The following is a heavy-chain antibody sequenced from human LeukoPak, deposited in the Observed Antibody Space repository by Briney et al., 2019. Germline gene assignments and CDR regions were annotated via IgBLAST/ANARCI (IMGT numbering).Heavy chain of an antibody. D-gene: IGHD2/OR15-2a*01. Sequence: ASVKVSCKASGYTFTGYYMHWVRQAPAQGLEWMGWINPNSGGTNYPQQFQGRVTMTRDTSISTAYMELSRLMSDDTGVYYCARDVRSNAYYYYGMDVWGQGTTVTVSS. CDR1: GYTFTGYY. CDR2: INPNSGGT. V-gene: IGHV1-2*02. J-gene: IGHJ6*02. CDR3: ARDVRSNAYYYYGMDV.